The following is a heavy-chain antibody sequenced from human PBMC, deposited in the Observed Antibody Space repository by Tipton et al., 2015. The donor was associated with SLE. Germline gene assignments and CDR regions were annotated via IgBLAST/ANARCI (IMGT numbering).Heavy chain of an antibody. CDR1: GFTFSSYG. D-gene: IGHD3-3*01. Sequence: SLRLSCAASGFTFSSYGVHWVRQAPGKGLEWVAVISYDGSNKYYADSVKGRFTISRDNSKNTLYLQMNSLRAEDTAVYYCAKARFGVVTPFDYWGQGTLVTVSS. J-gene: IGHJ4*02. V-gene: IGHV3-30*18. CDR3: AKARFGVVTPFDY. CDR2: ISYDGSNK.